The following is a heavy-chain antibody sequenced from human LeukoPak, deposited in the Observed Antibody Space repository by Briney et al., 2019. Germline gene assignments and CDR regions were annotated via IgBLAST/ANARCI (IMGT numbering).Heavy chain of an antibody. CDR1: GGSISSGGYY. CDR2: IFYLGST. CDR3: ARGHTFGGVKGLFDY. Sequence: SETLSLTCTVSGGSISSGGYYWSWIRQHPGKGLEWIGNIFYLGSTYYNPSLKSRVTISVDRSKNQFSLKLSSVTAADTAVYYCARGHTFGGVKGLFDYWGQGTLVTVSS. J-gene: IGHJ4*02. D-gene: IGHD3-16*01. V-gene: IGHV4-31*03.